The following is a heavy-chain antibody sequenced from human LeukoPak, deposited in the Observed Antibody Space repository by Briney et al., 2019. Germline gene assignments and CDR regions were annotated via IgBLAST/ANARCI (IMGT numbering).Heavy chain of an antibody. V-gene: IGHV4-61*08. CDR2: IYYSGGT. Sequence: SETLSLTCTVSGGSVSSVGYYWSWIRQAPGKGLEWIGHIYYSGGTSYNPSLKSRVTISVDTAKNQFSLRLTSVTAADTALYYCARRRDSSGWYVFDYWGQGTLATVSS. J-gene: IGHJ4*02. CDR3: ARRRDSSGWYVFDY. D-gene: IGHD6-19*01. CDR1: GGSVSSVGYY.